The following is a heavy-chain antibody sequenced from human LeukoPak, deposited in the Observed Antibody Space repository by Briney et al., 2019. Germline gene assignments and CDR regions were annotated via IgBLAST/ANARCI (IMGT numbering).Heavy chain of an antibody. CDR1: GGSISTYY. J-gene: IGHJ4*02. D-gene: IGHD6-13*01. CDR3: ARQGGYSSSPDY. Sequence: SEALSLTCTVPGGSISTYYWNWIREPPGKGLEWIGYVYYSGSTNYNPSLKSRVAISVDASKNQFSLRLSTVTAADTAVYYCARQGGYSSSPDYWGQGTLVTVSS. V-gene: IGHV4-59*08. CDR2: VYYSGST.